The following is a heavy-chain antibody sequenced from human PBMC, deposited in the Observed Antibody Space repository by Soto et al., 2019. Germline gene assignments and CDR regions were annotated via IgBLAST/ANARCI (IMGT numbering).Heavy chain of an antibody. CDR2: ISGSGGST. CDR3: ASRLRYSCYDYPVYYYHGMDV. J-gene: IGHJ6*02. Sequence: EVQLLESGGGLVQPGGSLRLSCAASGFTFSSYAMSWVRQAPGKGLEWVSAISGSGGSTYYADSVKGRFTISRDNSKSTLYLQMNSLRAEDTAVYYCASRLRYSCYDYPVYYYHGMDVWGQGTTVTVSS. V-gene: IGHV3-23*01. CDR1: GFTFSSYA. D-gene: IGHD5-12*01.